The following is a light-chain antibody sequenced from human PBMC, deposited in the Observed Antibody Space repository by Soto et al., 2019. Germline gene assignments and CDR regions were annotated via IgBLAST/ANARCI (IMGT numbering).Light chain of an antibody. J-gene: IGKJ2*01. CDR3: QQTYSTPYT. CDR1: QRITTY. CDR2: TSG. V-gene: IGKV1-39*01. Sequence: IQMTQSPSSLSASVGDRVTITCRASQRITTYLNWYQQKPGEAPKLLISTSGTLQRGVPSRFSGSGSGSVFTLTISALRPEDFATYFCQQTYSTPYTFGQGTKLEIK.